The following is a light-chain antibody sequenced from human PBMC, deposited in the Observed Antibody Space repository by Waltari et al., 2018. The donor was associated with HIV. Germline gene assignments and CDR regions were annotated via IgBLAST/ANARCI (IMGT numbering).Light chain of an antibody. J-gene: IGLJ3*02. V-gene: IGLV1-40*01. CDR2: INI. Sequence: QSVLTQPASVSVALGLSVTISCPRSSSNLGAGYELHWYQQVPGAAPKLLIYINITRPSGGPDRFSGSKSGTSASLAITGLQAEDEADYYCQSYDSRLTVWVFGGGTKVTVL. CDR3: QSYDSRLTVWV. CDR1: SSNLGAGYE.